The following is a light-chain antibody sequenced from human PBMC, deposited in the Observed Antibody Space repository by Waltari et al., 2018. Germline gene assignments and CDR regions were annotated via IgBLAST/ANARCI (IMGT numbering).Light chain of an antibody. Sequence: QSVLTQPPSVSAAPGQRVTISCSGGSSHIGNNYVSWYRQFPGTAPKLLIYENTERPSGIPCRFSGSKSGTSATLDITGLQAGDEADYYCGTWDSSLSGAVFGGGTHLTVL. CDR2: ENT. CDR3: GTWDSSLSGAV. V-gene: IGLV1-51*02. J-gene: IGLJ7*01. CDR1: SSHIGNNY.